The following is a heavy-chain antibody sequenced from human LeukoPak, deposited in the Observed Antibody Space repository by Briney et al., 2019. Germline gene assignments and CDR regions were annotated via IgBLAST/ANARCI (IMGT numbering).Heavy chain of an antibody. CDR1: GGSISSYY. J-gene: IGHJ4*02. CDR2: TYYSGST. Sequence: PSETLSLTCTVSGGSISSYYWSWIRQPPGKGLEWIGYTYYSGSTNYNPSLKSRVTISVDTSKNQFSLKLSSVTAADTAVYYWASGMEMTLFDYWGQGTLVTVSS. CDR3: ASGMEMTLFDY. D-gene: IGHD1-1*01. V-gene: IGHV4-59*01.